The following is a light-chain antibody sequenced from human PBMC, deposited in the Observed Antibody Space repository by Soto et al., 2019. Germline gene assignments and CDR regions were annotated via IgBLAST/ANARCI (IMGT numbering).Light chain of an antibody. CDR2: AAS. Sequence: DIQMTQSPSSLSASVGERVTITCQASQDIHTYLNWYQQKPGKAPKLLIYAASILQTGVPSRFSGSGSGTYFTFTISSLQPEDIATYYCQQYDNLPPYAFGQGTKLEIE. J-gene: IGKJ2*01. CDR1: QDIHTY. CDR3: QQYDNLPPYA. V-gene: IGKV1-33*01.